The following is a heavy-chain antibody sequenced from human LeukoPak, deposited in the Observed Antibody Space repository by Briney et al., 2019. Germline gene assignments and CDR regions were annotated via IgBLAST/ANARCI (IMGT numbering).Heavy chain of an antibody. J-gene: IGHJ4*02. CDR1: GLTLSNYW. CDR2: VNSDGSST. V-gene: IGHV3-74*01. CDR3: AKAVGTASFDY. Sequence: PGGSLRLSCAASGLTLSNYWMHWVRQAPGKGLVWVSRVNSDGSSTTYADSVKGRFTISRDNSKNTLYLQMNSLRAEDTAVYYCAKAVGTASFDYWGQGTLVTVSS. D-gene: IGHD4-23*01.